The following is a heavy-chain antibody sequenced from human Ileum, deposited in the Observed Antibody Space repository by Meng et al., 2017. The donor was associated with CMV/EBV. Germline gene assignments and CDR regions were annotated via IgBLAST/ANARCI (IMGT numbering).Heavy chain of an antibody. CDR3: AKRRYDSSGYFDY. Sequence: GGSLRLSCAASGLTFASYAMSWVRQAPGKGLEWVSAITGSGYSTDYADSVKGRFTISRDNSKNSLYLQMNSLRAEDTAVYYCAKRRYDSSGYFDYWGQGTRVTVSS. J-gene: IGHJ4*02. D-gene: IGHD3-22*01. V-gene: IGHV3-23*01. CDR1: GLTFASYA. CDR2: ITGSGYST.